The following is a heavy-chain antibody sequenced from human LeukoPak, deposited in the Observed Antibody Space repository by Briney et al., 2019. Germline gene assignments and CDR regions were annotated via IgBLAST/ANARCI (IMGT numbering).Heavy chain of an antibody. Sequence: SVKVSCKASGYTFTSYGISWVRQAPGQGLEWMGGIIPIFGTANYAQKFQGRVTITADESTSTAYMELSSLRSEDTAVYYCARDYYDSSGYSTRYFDYWGQGTLVTVSS. J-gene: IGHJ4*02. CDR1: GYTFTSYG. CDR2: IIPIFGTA. D-gene: IGHD3-22*01. V-gene: IGHV1-69*13. CDR3: ARDYYDSSGYSTRYFDY.